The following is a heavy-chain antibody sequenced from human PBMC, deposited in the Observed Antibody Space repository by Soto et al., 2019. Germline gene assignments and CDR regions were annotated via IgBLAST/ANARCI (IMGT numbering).Heavy chain of an antibody. CDR3: AKEGPSSYDTRLGFDY. V-gene: IGHV3-30*18. Sequence: GGSLRLSCAASGFTFSSYGMHWVRQAPGKGLEWVAVISYDGSNKYYADSVKGRFTISRDNSKNTLYLQMNSLRAEDTAVYYCAKEGPSSYDTRLGFDYWGQGTLVTVSS. J-gene: IGHJ4*02. D-gene: IGHD3-22*01. CDR2: ISYDGSNK. CDR1: GFTFSSYG.